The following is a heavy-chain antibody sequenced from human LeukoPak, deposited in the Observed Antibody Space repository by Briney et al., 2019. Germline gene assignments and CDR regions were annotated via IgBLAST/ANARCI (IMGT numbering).Heavy chain of an antibody. Sequence: SETLSLTCTVSGDSISSGDYYWSWIRQPAGKGLEWIGRISSSGSTYYNPSLKSRVTISVDTSKNQFSLKLSSVTAADTAVYYCARTTRGSYPYFDYWGQGTLVTVSS. CDR3: ARTTRGSYPYFDY. V-gene: IGHV4-61*02. J-gene: IGHJ4*02. CDR2: ISSSGST. D-gene: IGHD1-26*01. CDR1: GDSISSGDYY.